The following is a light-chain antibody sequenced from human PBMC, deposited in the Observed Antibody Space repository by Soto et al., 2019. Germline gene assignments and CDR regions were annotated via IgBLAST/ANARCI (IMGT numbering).Light chain of an antibody. CDR2: DAS. Sequence: DIQMTHSPSTLSASVGDRVTITCRATQSISSWLAWYQQKPGKAPKLLIYDASSLESGVPSRFSGSGSGTEFTLTISSLQPDDFATSYCQQYSSYPYTFGQGTKVDIK. J-gene: IGKJ2*01. CDR1: QSISSW. V-gene: IGKV1-5*01. CDR3: QQYSSYPYT.